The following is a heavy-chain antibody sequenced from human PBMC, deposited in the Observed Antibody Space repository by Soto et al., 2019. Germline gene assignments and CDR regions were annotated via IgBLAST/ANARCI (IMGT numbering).Heavy chain of an antibody. D-gene: IGHD2-2*01. CDR1: GFTFSSYA. CDR3: ATDPTSSMPLLD. V-gene: IGHV3-21*01. Sequence: GGSLRLSCAASGFTFSSYAMNWVRQAPGKGLEWVSSISRSSNYIYYADSVKDRFTIARDNAKSSLFLQMNSLRAEDTAVYYCATDPTSSMPLLDWGQGTLVTVSS. CDR2: ISRSSNYI. J-gene: IGHJ4*02.